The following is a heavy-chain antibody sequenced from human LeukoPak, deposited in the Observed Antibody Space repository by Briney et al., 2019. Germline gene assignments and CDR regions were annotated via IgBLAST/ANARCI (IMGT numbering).Heavy chain of an antibody. CDR2: IWYDGTNK. CDR3: ARANYGPWYLDL. J-gene: IGHJ2*01. D-gene: IGHD5-24*01. CDR1: GFIVSSNY. Sequence: PGGSLRLSCAASGFIVSSNYMSWVRQAPGKGLEWVTVIWYDGTNKYYADSVKGRFTISKDNSKNTVSLQMDSLRAEDTAVYYCARANYGPWYLDLWGRGTLVTVSS. V-gene: IGHV3-33*08.